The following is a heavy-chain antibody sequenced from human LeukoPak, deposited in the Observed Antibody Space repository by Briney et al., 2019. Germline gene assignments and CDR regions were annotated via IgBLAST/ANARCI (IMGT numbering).Heavy chain of an antibody. D-gene: IGHD2-21*01. V-gene: IGHV3-7*01. J-gene: IGHJ4*02. CDR1: GFTFSSYW. CDR2: IKQDGSEK. CDR3: ARSSYCGGDCYWGHFDY. Sequence: PGGPLRLSCAASGFTFSSYWMSWVRQAPGKGLEWVANIKQDGSEKYYVDSVKGRFTISRDNAKNSLYLQMNSLRAEDTAVYYCARSSYCGGDCYWGHFDYWGQGTLVTVSS.